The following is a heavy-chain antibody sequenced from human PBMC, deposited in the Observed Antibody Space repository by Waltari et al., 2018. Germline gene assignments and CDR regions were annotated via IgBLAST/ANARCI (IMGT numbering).Heavy chain of an antibody. Sequence: QVQLQESGPGLVKPSQTLSLTCPVSGGSIRSGSYYWSWIRQPAGKGLEWIGYIYTSGSTNYNPSLKSRVTISVDTSKNQFSLKLSSVTAADTAVYYCARAPGNDAFDIWGQGTMVTVSS. CDR3: ARAPGNDAFDI. J-gene: IGHJ3*02. CDR1: GGSIRSGSYY. V-gene: IGHV4-61*09. CDR2: IYTSGST.